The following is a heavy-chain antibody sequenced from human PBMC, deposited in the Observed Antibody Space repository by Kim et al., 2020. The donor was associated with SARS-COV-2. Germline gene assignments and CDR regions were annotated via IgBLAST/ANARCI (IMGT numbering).Heavy chain of an antibody. CDR2: ISGDGGST. Sequence: GGSLRLSCAASGFTFDDYAMHWVRQAPGKGLEWVSLISGDGGSTYYADSVKGRFTISRDNSKNSLYLQMNSLRTEDTALYYCAKDIWAFGELLPAYYYGMDVWGQGTTVTVSS. J-gene: IGHJ6*02. D-gene: IGHD3-10*01. V-gene: IGHV3-43*02. CDR3: AKDIWAFGELLPAYYYGMDV. CDR1: GFTFDDYA.